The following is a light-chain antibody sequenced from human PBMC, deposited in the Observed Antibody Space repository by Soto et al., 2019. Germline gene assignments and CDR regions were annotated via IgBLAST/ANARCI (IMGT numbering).Light chain of an antibody. Sequence: QSVLTQPASVSGSPGQSITISCTGISADVGTSNFVSWYQHHPGKAPRLILYDVANRPSGVSNRFSGSKSGDTASLTISGLQVDDEADYYCISYRRGPLYVFGTGTKVTVL. CDR3: ISYRRGPLYV. CDR2: DVA. CDR1: SADVGTSNF. J-gene: IGLJ1*01. V-gene: IGLV2-14*03.